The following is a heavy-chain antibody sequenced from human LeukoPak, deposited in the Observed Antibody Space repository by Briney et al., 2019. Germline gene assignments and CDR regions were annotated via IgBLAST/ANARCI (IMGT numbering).Heavy chain of an antibody. CDR2: IYYTGST. Sequence: SETLSLTCTVSGGSISTYYGSWIRQPPGKGLEWIGYIYYTGSTNYNPSLKSRVTISVDTSKNQFSLILSSVTAADTAVYYCARDMGFGDPFDCWGQGTLVTVSS. CDR3: ARDMGFGDPFDC. D-gene: IGHD4-17*01. V-gene: IGHV4-59*01. J-gene: IGHJ4*02. CDR1: GGSISTYY.